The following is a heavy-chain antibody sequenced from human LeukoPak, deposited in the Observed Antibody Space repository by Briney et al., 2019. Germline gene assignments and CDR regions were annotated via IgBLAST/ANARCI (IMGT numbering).Heavy chain of an antibody. CDR1: GFTFSSYS. CDR2: ISSTSCPI. J-gene: IGHJ4*02. V-gene: IGHV3-48*02. Sequence: GGSLRLSCAGSGFTFSSYSMNWVRQAPGKGLQWVSYISSTSCPIYYADSVKGRFTISRDNAKNSLYLQMNSLRDEDTAVYYCASAKQYLEDWGQGTLVTVSS. CDR3: ASAKQYLED. D-gene: IGHD1/OR15-1a*01.